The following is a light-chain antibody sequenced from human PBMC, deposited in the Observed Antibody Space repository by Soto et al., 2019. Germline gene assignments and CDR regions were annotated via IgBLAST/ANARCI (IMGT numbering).Light chain of an antibody. V-gene: IGKV3-11*01. Sequence: EVVLTQSPDTLSLSPGERATLSCRTSHSVDIYVAWYLQKPGQAPRLLIYDSYNRVTGIPTRFSGSGSGTDFTLTISSLEPEDSAVYYCQQRKYWPPLTFGGGTKVEIK. CDR1: HSVDIY. J-gene: IGKJ4*01. CDR3: QQRKYWPPLT. CDR2: DSY.